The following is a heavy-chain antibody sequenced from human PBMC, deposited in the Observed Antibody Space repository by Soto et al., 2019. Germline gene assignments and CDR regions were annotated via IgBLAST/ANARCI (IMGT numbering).Heavy chain of an antibody. CDR1: GFTFSSYA. J-gene: IGHJ4*02. Sequence: EVQLLESGGGLVQPGGSLRLSCAASGFTFSSYAMSLVRQAPGKGLEWVLAISGTGGTTYYADSVKGRFTISRDNSRKTLHLQMNSLRAEDTAIYYYAKFFVETGGSSGWPWSFHFWGQGTLVTVSS. CDR3: AKFFVETGGSSGWPWSFHF. CDR2: ISGTGGTT. D-gene: IGHD6-25*01. V-gene: IGHV3-23*01.